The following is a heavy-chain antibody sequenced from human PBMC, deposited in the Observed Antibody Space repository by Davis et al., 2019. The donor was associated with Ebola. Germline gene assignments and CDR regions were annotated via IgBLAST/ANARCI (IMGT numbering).Heavy chain of an antibody. CDR3: AGGTRSGWHLD. Sequence: GGSLRLSCAASGFTVSSNYMNWVRQAPGKGLEWVSGIYSGGSTYCADSVKGRFTISRDNSKNTLFLQMNTLRAEDAAVYYCAGGTRSGWHLDWGQGTLVTVSS. CDR1: GFTVSSNY. J-gene: IGHJ4*02. D-gene: IGHD6-19*01. CDR2: IYSGGST. V-gene: IGHV3-53*01.